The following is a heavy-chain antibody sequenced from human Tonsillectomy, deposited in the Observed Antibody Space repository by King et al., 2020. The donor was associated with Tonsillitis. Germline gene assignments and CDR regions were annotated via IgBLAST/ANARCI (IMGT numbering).Heavy chain of an antibody. CDR3: ATSPSVLWFGPHTGYFDH. J-gene: IGHJ4*02. CDR2: ISNDGSNK. Sequence: VQLVESGGGVVQPGRSLRLSCLASGFTFSRSAIYWVRQAPGKGLEWGAVISNDGSNKYYADSWKGRFTISRDNSKNTLFLQMDSLRAEDTAVYYCATSPSVLWFGPHTGYFDHWGQGTLVSVSS. D-gene: IGHD3-10*01. V-gene: IGHV3-30-3*01. CDR1: GFTFSRSA.